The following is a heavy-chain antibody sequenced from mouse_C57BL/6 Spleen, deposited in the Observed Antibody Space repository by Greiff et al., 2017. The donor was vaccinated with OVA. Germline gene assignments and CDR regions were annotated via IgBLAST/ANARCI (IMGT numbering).Heavy chain of an antibody. CDR2: INPSTGGT. J-gene: IGHJ2*01. CDR1: GYSFTGYY. Sequence: EVQLQQSGPELVKPGASVKISCKASGYSFTGYYMNWVKQSPEKSLEWIGEINPSTGGTTYNQKFKAKATLTVDKSSSTAYMQLKSLTSEDSAVYYCARGRSSSFDYWGQGTTLTVSS. V-gene: IGHV1-42*01. CDR3: ARGRSSSFDY. D-gene: IGHD1-1*01.